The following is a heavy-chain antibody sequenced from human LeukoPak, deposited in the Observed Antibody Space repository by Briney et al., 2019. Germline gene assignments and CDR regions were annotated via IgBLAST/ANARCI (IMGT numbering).Heavy chain of an antibody. CDR3: ARKRKYSSSWLDIDAFDI. CDR1: GFTFSSYW. V-gene: IGHV3-74*01. J-gene: IGHJ3*02. CDR2: INSDGRST. D-gene: IGHD6-13*01. Sequence: QPGGSLRLSCAASGFTFSSYWMHWVRQAPGKGLVGVSRINSDGRSTSYADSVKGRFTISRDNAKNTLYLQMNSLRAEDTAVYYCARKRKYSSSWLDIDAFDIWGQGTMVTVSS.